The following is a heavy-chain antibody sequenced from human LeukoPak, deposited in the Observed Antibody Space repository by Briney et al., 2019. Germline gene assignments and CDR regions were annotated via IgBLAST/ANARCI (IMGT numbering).Heavy chain of an antibody. CDR1: GFTFSSYG. Sequence: GGSLRLSCAASGFTFSSYGMHWVRQAPGKGLEGVAVIWYEGSNKDYADSLKGRFTISTENSTNPLYMQMNSLRAEDTAVYYCARDENSYDSSGQEPFDYWGQGTLVTVSS. V-gene: IGHV3-33*01. J-gene: IGHJ4*02. D-gene: IGHD3-22*01. CDR3: ARDENSYDSSGQEPFDY. CDR2: IWYEGSNK.